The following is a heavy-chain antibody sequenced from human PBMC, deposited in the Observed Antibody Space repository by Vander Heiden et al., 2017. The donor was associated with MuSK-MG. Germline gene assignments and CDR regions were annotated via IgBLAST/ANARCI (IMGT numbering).Heavy chain of an antibody. CDR1: GGSLRNFY. CDR2: IYHSGRT. Sequence: QVRLQESGPGLVKPSGTLSLTCHISGGSLRNFYWTWIRQPPGKGLEWIGNIYHSGRTDFMPSLKSRLTMSVDTPKGQFSLRLSSVTAADTGIYFCARAMGDFYDSAVYDPKFFDYWGPGILVTISS. V-gene: IGHV4-59*01. J-gene: IGHJ4*02. D-gene: IGHD3-22*01. CDR3: ARAMGDFYDSAVYDPKFFDY.